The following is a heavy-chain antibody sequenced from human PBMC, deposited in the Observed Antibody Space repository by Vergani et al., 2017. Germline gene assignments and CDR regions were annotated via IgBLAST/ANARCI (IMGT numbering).Heavy chain of an antibody. CDR2: IYSGGST. J-gene: IGHJ3*02. CDR3: ARGGIQLWKRGGAFDI. V-gene: IGHV3-66*02. D-gene: IGHD5-18*01. Sequence: VQLVESGGGVVQPGRSLRLSCAASGFTVSSNYMSWVRQAPGKGLEWVSVIYSGGSTYYADSVKGRFTISRDNSKNTLYLQMNSLRAEDTAVYYCARGGIQLWKRGGAFDIWGQGTMVTVSS. CDR1: GFTVSSNY.